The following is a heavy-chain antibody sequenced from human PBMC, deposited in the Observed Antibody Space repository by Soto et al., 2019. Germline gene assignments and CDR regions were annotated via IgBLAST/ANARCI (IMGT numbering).Heavy chain of an antibody. V-gene: IGHV3-23*01. CDR1: GFTFSSYA. CDR2: ISGSGGST. Sequence: GGSLRLSCAASGFTFSSYAMSWVRQAPGKGPEWVSAISGSGGSTYYADSVKGRFTISRDNSKNTLYLQMNSLRAEDTAVYYCASRSPEYYYDSSGYYYVIPFDYWGQGTLVTVSS. CDR3: ASRSPEYYYDSSGYYYVIPFDY. D-gene: IGHD3-22*01. J-gene: IGHJ4*02.